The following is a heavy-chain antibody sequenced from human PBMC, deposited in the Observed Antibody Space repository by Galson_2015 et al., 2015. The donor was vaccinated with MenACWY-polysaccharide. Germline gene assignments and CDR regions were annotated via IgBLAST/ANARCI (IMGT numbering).Heavy chain of an antibody. V-gene: IGHV3-30*02. CDR1: GFTFKHYG. Sequence: SLRLSCAASGFTFKHYGMHWVRRAPGKGLEWVAFIRHDGTNEDYVDSVRGRFTISRDNSKNTLYLQMSSLRTEDTAVYFCAKQAYSSGCDYWGLGTLVTVSS. J-gene: IGHJ4*02. CDR3: AKQAYSSGCDY. D-gene: IGHD6-19*01. CDR2: IRHDGTNE.